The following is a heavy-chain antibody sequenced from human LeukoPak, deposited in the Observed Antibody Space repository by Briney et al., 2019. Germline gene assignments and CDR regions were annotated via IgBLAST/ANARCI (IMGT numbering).Heavy chain of an antibody. D-gene: IGHD3-22*01. V-gene: IGHV3-23*01. CDR3: TRTRWTSGYYFDY. J-gene: IGHJ4*02. Sequence: PGGSLRLSCAASGFTFNNYAMGWVRQAPGKGLEWVSAISGSGSSTYYTDSVKGRFTISRDNSKNTLFLQMNSLRVEDTAVYYCTRTRWTSGYYFDYWGRGTLVTVSS. CDR1: GFTFNNYA. CDR2: ISGSGSST.